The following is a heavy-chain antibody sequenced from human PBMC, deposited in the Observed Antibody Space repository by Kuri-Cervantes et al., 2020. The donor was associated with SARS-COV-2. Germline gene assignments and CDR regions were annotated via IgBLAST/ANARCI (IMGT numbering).Heavy chain of an antibody. Sequence: GESLKISCAASGFTFSDYYMSWIRQAPGKGLEWVSYISDSGSTIYYADSVKGRFTISRDDAKNSLYLQMSSLRAEDTAVYYCARDLRMGKSLDYWGQGTLVTVSS. V-gene: IGHV3-11*04. J-gene: IGHJ4*02. CDR1: GFTFSDYY. D-gene: IGHD7-27*01. CDR2: ISDSGSTI. CDR3: ARDLRMGKSLDY.